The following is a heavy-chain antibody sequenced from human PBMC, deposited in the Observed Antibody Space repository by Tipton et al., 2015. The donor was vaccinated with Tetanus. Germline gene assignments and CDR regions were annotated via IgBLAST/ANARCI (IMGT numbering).Heavy chain of an antibody. CDR2: IYYNGST. D-gene: IGHD2-8*02. CDR1: GGSISYYY. Sequence: TLSLTCSVSGGSISYYYWSWIRQSPGKGLEWIGHIYYNGSTKYNPSLKSRVTVSLDTSKKHFSLRLSSVTAADTAVYYCAGVTAQRTELYFEHWGQGTQVTVSS. CDR3: AGVTAQRTELYFEH. J-gene: IGHJ1*01. V-gene: IGHV4-59*01.